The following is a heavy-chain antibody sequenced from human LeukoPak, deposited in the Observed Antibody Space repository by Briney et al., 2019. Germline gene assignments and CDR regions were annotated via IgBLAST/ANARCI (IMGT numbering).Heavy chain of an antibody. Sequence: GGSLRLSCAASAFTFSNYGMHWVRQAPGKGPEWVAFIRSDGTTKYYADSVKGRFTISRDNAKKSLYLQMNSLRAEDTAVYYCAREPLEVYYGMDVWGQGTTVTVSS. V-gene: IGHV3-30*02. CDR2: IRSDGTTK. J-gene: IGHJ6*02. CDR3: AREPLEVYYGMDV. CDR1: AFTFSNYG. D-gene: IGHD2-8*02.